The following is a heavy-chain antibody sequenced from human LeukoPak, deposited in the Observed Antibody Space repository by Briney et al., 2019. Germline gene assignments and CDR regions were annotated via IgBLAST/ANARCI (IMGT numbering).Heavy chain of an antibody. CDR2: ISYDGDTT. Sequence: GGPLRLSCAASEFIFGTYAMHWVRRAPGKGLDWVTIISYDGDTTYYADSVKGRFTISRDNSKNMLYLQMNSLKIEDTAVYYCAGGSGYFAAPDYWGLGTLVTVSS. CDR1: EFIFGTYA. V-gene: IGHV3-30-3*01. D-gene: IGHD3-22*01. J-gene: IGHJ4*02. CDR3: AGGSGYFAAPDY.